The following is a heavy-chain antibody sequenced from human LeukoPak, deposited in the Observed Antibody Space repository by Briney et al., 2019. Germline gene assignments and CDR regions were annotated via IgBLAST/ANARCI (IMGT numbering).Heavy chain of an antibody. V-gene: IGHV1-2*06. CDR2: INPNSGGT. CDR3: ARGDGCLIPGFDY. Sequence: GASVKVSCKASGYTFTGYYMHWVRQAPGQGLEWMGRINPNSGGTNDSQKFQGRVTMTRYTSISRASMELSRLRPDDTAVYYCARGDGCLIPGFDYWGQGTLVTVSS. J-gene: IGHJ4*02. CDR1: GYTFTGYY. D-gene: IGHD5-24*01.